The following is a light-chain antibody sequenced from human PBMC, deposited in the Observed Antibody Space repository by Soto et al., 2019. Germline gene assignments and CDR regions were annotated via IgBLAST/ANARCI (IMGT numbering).Light chain of an antibody. J-gene: IGKJ4*01. CDR2: DAS. Sequence: EIVLTQSPATLSLSPGERATLSCRASQSVSSYLAWYQQKPGQAPRLLIYDASNRATGIPARFSGSGSGTDITLTISNLEPEDFAVYYCQQRSSWPRTFGGGTKVEIK. V-gene: IGKV3-11*01. CDR3: QQRSSWPRT. CDR1: QSVSSY.